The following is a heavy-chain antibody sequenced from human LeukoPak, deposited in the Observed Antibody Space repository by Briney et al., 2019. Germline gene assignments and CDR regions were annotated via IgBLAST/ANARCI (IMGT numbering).Heavy chain of an antibody. V-gene: IGHV3-33*06. CDR1: GFTFSSYG. D-gene: IGHD2-21*01. J-gene: IGHJ6*03. Sequence: GGSLRLSCAASGFTFSSYGMHWVRQAPGKGLEWVAVIWYDGSNKYYADSVKGRFTISRDNSKNTLYLQMNSLRAEDTAVYYCAKDRTRFVDMDVWGKGTTVTVSS. CDR3: AKDRTRFVDMDV. CDR2: IWYDGSNK.